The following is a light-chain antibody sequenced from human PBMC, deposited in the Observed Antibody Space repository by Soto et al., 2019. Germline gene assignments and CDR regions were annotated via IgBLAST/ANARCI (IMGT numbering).Light chain of an antibody. Sequence: QSALTQPASVSGSPGQSITISCTGTSSDVGGYNYVSWYQQLPGKAPKLMIYDVSNRPSGVSYRFSGSKSGNTASLTISGLQAEDEDDYYCSSYTSSGTDVFGTGTKLTVL. CDR3: SSYTSSGTDV. J-gene: IGLJ1*01. V-gene: IGLV2-14*01. CDR2: DVS. CDR1: SSDVGGYNY.